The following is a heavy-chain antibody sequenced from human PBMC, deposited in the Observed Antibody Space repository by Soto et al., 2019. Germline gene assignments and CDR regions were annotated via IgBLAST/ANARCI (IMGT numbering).Heavy chain of an antibody. J-gene: IGHJ4*02. CDR3: ARHRQNVDTALSY. V-gene: IGHV4-39*01. D-gene: IGHD5-18*01. CDR2: IYQNGFS. Sequence: QLQLQESGPGLVKPSETLSLTCTVSGGSISSGSYFWGWVRQPPGKGLEWIGSIYQNGFSYYNPSLKSRGTISVDTSKNEFSLKVHSVTAADTAVYYCARHRQNVDTALSYWGQGTLVTVSS. CDR1: GGSISSGSYF.